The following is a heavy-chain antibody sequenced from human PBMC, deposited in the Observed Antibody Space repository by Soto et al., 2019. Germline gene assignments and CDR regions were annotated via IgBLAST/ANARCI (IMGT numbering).Heavy chain of an antibody. CDR3: ARAGAAPYYYCGMDV. D-gene: IGHD2-15*01. J-gene: IGHJ6*02. V-gene: IGHV1-18*01. CDR2: ISTYNGDT. CDR1: GYTFSTSG. Sequence: QVQLVQSGAEVRKPGASVKVSCKASGYTFSTSGMSWLRQAPGQGLEWMGWISTYNGDTNDAPKFQDRVTMTSATTTSTVYMELRGMRSDDTAVDYCARAGAAPYYYCGMDVWSHGTRVTVSS.